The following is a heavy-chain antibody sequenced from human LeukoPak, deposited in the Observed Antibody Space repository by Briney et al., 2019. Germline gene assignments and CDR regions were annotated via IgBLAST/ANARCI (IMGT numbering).Heavy chain of an antibody. D-gene: IGHD1-26*01. CDR1: GGSISSYY. CDR3: ARSSLMVGATLFDY. J-gene: IGHJ4*02. Sequence: SETPSLTCTVSGGSISSYYWSWIRQPPGKGLEWIGYIYYSGSTNYNPSLKSRVTISVDTSKNQFSLKLSSVTAADTAVYYCARSSLMVGATLFDYWGQGTLVTVSS. V-gene: IGHV4-59*08. CDR2: IYYSGST.